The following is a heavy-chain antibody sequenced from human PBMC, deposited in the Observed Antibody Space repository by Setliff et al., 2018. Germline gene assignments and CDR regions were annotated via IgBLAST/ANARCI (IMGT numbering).Heavy chain of an antibody. CDR1: GFTFSSYS. Sequence: SLRLSCAASGFTFSSYSMKWVRQAPGKGLEWISYIDISSTTIYYADSVKGRFTISRDNAKNSLYLQMNSLRAGDTAVYYCARVGRERSNGECYSTTPCYSYYMDVWGKGTTVTVSS. CDR3: ARVGRERSNGECYSTTPCYSYYMDV. CDR2: IDISSTTI. D-gene: IGHD2-8*01. V-gene: IGHV3-48*01. J-gene: IGHJ6*03.